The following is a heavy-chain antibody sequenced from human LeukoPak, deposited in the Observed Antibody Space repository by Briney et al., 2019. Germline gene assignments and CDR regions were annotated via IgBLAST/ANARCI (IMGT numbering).Heavy chain of an antibody. CDR1: GYSFTNYW. V-gene: IGHV5-51*01. CDR3: ARGMAVAGVPGAFDI. Sequence: GESLKISCKCSGYSFTNYWLGWVRQMPGEGVEWIGIIYPGDSDTRYSPSFQGQVTISADKSISTAYLQWSSLKGSDTAMYYCARGMAVAGVPGAFDIWGQGTMVTVSS. D-gene: IGHD6-19*01. J-gene: IGHJ3*02. CDR2: IYPGDSDT.